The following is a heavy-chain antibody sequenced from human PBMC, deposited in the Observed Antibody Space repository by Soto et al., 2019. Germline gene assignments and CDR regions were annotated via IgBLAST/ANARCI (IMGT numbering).Heavy chain of an antibody. CDR1: GGSISSGGYS. V-gene: IGHV4-30-2*01. Sequence: SETLSLTCAVSGGSISSGGYSWSWIRQPPGKGLEWIGYIYHSGSTYYNPSLKSRVTISVDRSKNQFSLKLSSVTAADTAVYYCASFTYYYDSTGPADFWGPGPTVTVSS. CDR2: IYHSGST. CDR3: ASFTYYYDSTGPADF. J-gene: IGHJ6*02. D-gene: IGHD3-22*01.